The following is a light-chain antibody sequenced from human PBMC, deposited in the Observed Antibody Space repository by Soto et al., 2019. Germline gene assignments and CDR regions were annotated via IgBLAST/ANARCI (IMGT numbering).Light chain of an antibody. V-gene: IGKV1-5*01. CDR3: EHYGSPRT. CDR2: GAS. Sequence: DIQMTQSPSTLSASVGARVTISCRASQRMSTWLAWYQQQPGKAPKLLIFGASGLESGVPSRFSGSGSGTDFTLTISRLEPDDFAVYYCEHYGSPRTFGQGTKVEIK. J-gene: IGKJ1*01. CDR1: QRMSTW.